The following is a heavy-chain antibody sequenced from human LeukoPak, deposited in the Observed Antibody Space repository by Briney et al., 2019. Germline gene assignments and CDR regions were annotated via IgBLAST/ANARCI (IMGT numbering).Heavy chain of an antibody. J-gene: IGHJ6*03. V-gene: IGHV1-46*01. CDR2: INPSGGST. D-gene: IGHD2-2*01. CDR3: ARDYTSYPSYYYYYMDV. Sequence: ASVKVSCKASGYTFTSYYMHWVRQAPGQGLEWMGIINPSGGSTSYAQKFQGRVTITADKSTSTAYMELSSLRSEDTAVYYCARDYTSYPSYYYYYMDVWGKGTTVTVSS. CDR1: GYTFTSYY.